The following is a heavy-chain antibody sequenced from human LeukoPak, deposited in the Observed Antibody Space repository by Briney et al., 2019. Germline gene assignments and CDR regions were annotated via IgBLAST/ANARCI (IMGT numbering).Heavy chain of an antibody. J-gene: IGHJ4*02. D-gene: IGHD6-13*01. CDR1: GFTFDVYA. Sequence: GRSLTLSCPASGFTFDVYAMHWVRQAPGKGLEWVSGISWNSDTIAYADSVKGRFTISRDNAKNSLSLQMNSLRAEDTALYYCAKAVAGIASPIDCWGQGTLVTVSS. V-gene: IGHV3-9*01. CDR2: ISWNSDTI. CDR3: AKAVAGIASPIDC.